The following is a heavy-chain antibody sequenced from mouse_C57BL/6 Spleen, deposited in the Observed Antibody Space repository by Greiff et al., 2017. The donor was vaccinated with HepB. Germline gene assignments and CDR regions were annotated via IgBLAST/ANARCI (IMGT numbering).Heavy chain of an antibody. Sequence: EVHLVESGGGLVKPGGSLKLSCAASGFTFSDYGMHWVRQAPEKGLEWVAYISSGSSTIYYADTVKGRFTISRDNAKNTLFLQMTSLRSEDTAMYYCARDRYGSSYWYFDVWGTGTTVTVSS. V-gene: IGHV5-17*01. CDR3: ARDRYGSSYWYFDV. J-gene: IGHJ1*03. D-gene: IGHD1-1*01. CDR1: GFTFSDYG. CDR2: ISSGSSTI.